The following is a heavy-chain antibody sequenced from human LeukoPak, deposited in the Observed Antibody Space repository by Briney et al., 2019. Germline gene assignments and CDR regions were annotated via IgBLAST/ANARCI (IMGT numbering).Heavy chain of an antibody. Sequence: PGGSLRLSCAASGFTFSSYEMNWVRQAPGKGLEWVSYISSSSSTIYYADSVKGRFTISRDNAKNSLYLQMNSLRAEDTAVYYCARGVELRYFDWSFDYWGQGTLVTVSS. CDR2: ISSSSSTI. D-gene: IGHD3-9*01. CDR1: GFTFSSYE. J-gene: IGHJ4*02. V-gene: IGHV3-48*01. CDR3: ARGVELRYFDWSFDY.